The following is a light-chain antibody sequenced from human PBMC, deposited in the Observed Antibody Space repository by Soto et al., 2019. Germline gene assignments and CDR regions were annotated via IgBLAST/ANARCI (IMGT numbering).Light chain of an antibody. J-gene: IGLJ2*01. CDR3: CSYAGSS. V-gene: IGLV2-11*01. CDR1: SSDVGGYNY. CDR2: DVS. Sequence: QSALTQPRSVSGSPGQSVTLSCTGTSSDVGGYNYVSWYQQHPGKAPKLMIYDVSKRPSGVPDRFSGSKSGNTASLTISGLQAEDEADYYCCSYAGSSFGGGTKLTVL.